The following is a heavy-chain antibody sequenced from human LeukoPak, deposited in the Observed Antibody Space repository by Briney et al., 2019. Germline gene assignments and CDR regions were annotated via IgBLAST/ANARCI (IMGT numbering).Heavy chain of an antibody. CDR1: GYSFTGYY. CDR3: ATVASIRRFYFDF. V-gene: IGHV1-2*02. J-gene: IGHJ4*02. Sequence: ATVKVSCKASGYSFTGYYIHWVRQAPGQGLEWMGWINPDSGDTDYSQRFQGRITLTSVTSVTTAYMELSSLRSDDTAIFYCATVASIRRFYFDFWGQGTLVTVSS. D-gene: IGHD3-3*01. CDR2: INPDSGDT.